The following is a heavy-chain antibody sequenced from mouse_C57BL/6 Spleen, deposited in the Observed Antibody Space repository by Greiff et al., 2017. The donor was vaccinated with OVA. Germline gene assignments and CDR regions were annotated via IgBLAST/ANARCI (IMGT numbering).Heavy chain of an antibody. V-gene: IGHV1-4*01. CDR1: GSTFTSYT. D-gene: IGHD2-1*01. CDR3: ARDYGNYFYAIDY. Sequence: QVQLQQSGAELARPGASVKLSCKASGSTFTSYTMHWVKQRPGQGLEWIGYINPSSGYTKYNQKFKDKATLPADKSSSTAYMQLSSLTSEDSAVYYCARDYGNYFYAIDYWGQGTSVTVSA. CDR2: INPSSGYT. J-gene: IGHJ4*01.